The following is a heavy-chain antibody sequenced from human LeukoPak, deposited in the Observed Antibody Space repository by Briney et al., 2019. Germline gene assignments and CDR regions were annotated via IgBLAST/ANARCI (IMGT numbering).Heavy chain of an antibody. CDR3: AREDAFDI. CDR2: LFYTGNT. Sequence: SETLSLTCTVSGGPIRNYYWSWIRQSPEKELGWIAYLFYTGNTRYNPSLESRATISVDMSKNQIFLNLTSVTAADTALYYCAREDAFDIWGPGTMVTVSA. CDR1: GGPIRNYY. J-gene: IGHJ3*02. V-gene: IGHV4-59*01.